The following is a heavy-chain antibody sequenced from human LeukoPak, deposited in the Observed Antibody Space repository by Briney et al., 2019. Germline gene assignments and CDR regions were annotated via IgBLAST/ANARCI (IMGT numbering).Heavy chain of an antibody. CDR1: GYTFTGYY. Sequence: ASVKVSCRASGYTFTGYYMHWVRQAPGQGLEWMGWINPNSGGTNYAQKFQGRVTMTRDTSISTAYMELSRLRSDDTAVYYCARIARIMWGMDVWGQGTTVTVSS. CDR2: INPNSGGT. J-gene: IGHJ6*02. V-gene: IGHV1-2*02. CDR3: ARIARIMWGMDV. D-gene: IGHD3-16*01.